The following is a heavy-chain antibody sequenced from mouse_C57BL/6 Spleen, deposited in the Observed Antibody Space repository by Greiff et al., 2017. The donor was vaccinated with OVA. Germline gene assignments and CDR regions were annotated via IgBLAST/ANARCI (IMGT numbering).Heavy chain of an antibody. D-gene: IGHD6-5*01. Sequence: VQLQESGPGLVAPSQSLSITCTVSGFSLTSYAISWVRQPPGQGLEWLGVILPGGGTNYNSALKSRLSISKDNSTSQVFLRRNTLEADDTARYYCARKAYPGAMDYWGQGTTVTVSS. CDR2: ILPGGGT. J-gene: IGHJ4*01. CDR3: ARKAYPGAMDY. V-gene: IGHV2-9-1*01. CDR1: GFSLTSYA.